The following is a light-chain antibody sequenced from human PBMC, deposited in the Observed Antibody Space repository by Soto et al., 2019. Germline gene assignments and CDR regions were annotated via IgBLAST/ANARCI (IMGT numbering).Light chain of an antibody. J-gene: IGLJ2*01. CDR3: GTWDSSLSAGV. V-gene: IGLV1-51*01. CDR2: DND. CDR1: TSNVGTNF. Sequence: QAVVTQPPSVSAAPGQKVTISCSGSTSNVGTNFVSWYQQLPGAAPKLLIYDNDKRPSEIPDRFSGSKSDTSATLGITGLQTGDEADYYCGTWDSSLSAGVFGGGTKVTVL.